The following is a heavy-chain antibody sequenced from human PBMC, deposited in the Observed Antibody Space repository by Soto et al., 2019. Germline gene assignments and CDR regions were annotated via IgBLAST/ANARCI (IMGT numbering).Heavy chain of an antibody. CDR2: VKYDGSQT. V-gene: IGHV3-7*01. D-gene: IGHD1-1*01. J-gene: IGHJ6*02. Sequence: PGGSLRLSCADSGSTFSSYWMSWARQAPGQGLEWVANVKYDGSQTYYVGSVKGRFTISRDNAKNPLYLQMNSLRAEDTAVYYCTRDFQGPLDYGMDVWGQGTTVTVSS. CDR3: TRDFQGPLDYGMDV. CDR1: GSTFSSYW.